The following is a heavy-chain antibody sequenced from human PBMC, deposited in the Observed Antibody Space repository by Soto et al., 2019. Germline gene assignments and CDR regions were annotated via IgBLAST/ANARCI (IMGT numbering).Heavy chain of an antibody. CDR2: INSDGSST. Sequence: GGSLRLSCAASGFTFSSYWMHWVRQAPGKGLVWVSRINSDGSSTSYADSVKGRFTISRDNAKNTLYLQMNSLRAEDTAVYYCARGLYSKVPSSPFDYWGQGTLVTVSS. J-gene: IGHJ4*02. CDR3: ARGLYSKVPSSPFDY. D-gene: IGHD4-4*01. CDR1: GFTFSSYW. V-gene: IGHV3-74*01.